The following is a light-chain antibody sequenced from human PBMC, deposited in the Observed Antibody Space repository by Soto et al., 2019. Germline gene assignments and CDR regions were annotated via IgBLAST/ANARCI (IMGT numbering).Light chain of an antibody. CDR3: QQANSFPFT. CDR2: AAP. V-gene: IGKV1-12*01. CDR1: QGISSW. Sequence: DIQMPQSPSSLSASDGDSVTITCPASQGISSWLAWYQQKPGKAPKHLIYAAPSFKGGVPSGFSGIGSGTDFTLTTTSLQLEDFAPYYCQQANSFPFTFGGGTKVDIK. J-gene: IGKJ4*01.